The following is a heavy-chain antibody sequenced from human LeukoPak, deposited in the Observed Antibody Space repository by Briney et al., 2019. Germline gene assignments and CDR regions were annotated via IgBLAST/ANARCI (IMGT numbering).Heavy chain of an antibody. CDR3: TTDRAYYYDSSGDRDAFWY. Sequence: PGGSLRLSCAASGFTFTNAWMSWVRQAPGKGLEWVGRIKSKTDGGKTDYTALVKGTFTTSRDDSKNSLYLQMNSMTTEGTAVYYCTTDRAYYYDSSGDRDAFWYWGQGTLVTVSS. CDR1: GFTFTNAW. D-gene: IGHD3-22*01. CDR2: IKSKTDGGKT. V-gene: IGHV3-15*01. J-gene: IGHJ4*02.